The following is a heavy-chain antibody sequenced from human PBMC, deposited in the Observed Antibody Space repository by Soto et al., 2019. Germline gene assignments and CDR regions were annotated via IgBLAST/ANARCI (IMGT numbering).Heavy chain of an antibody. CDR3: VKSRGGNNFDFFD. D-gene: IGHD5-12*01. CDR2: VRGNGDPP. J-gene: IGHJ4*02. CDR1: GFTFSSYA. V-gene: IGHV3-64D*06. Sequence: GGSLRLACSASGFTFSSYAMHWVRQAPGKGLEYVSGVRGNGDPPFYADSVKGRFTISRDNSKNTLYLQMSGLSADDTAVYYCVKSRGGNNFDFFDWGQGALVTVSS.